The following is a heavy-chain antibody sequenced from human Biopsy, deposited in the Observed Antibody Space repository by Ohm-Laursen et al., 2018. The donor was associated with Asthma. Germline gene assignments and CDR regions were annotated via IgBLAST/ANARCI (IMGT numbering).Heavy chain of an antibody. CDR1: GFNFTTYA. V-gene: IGHV3-23*01. D-gene: IGHD6-19*01. Sequence: SLRLSCAASGFNFTTYAIAWIRRAPGRGLEWISAISGSGRSAYYADSVKGQFTISRDNAKNTVYLQMNSLRAEDTAVYYCARDSYSSGLYDDFESWGQGTLVTVSS. J-gene: IGHJ4*02. CDR3: ARDSYSSGLYDDFES. CDR2: ISGSGRSA.